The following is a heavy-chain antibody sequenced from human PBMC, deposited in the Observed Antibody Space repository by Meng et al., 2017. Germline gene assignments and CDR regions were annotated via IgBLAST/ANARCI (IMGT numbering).Heavy chain of an antibody. CDR2: IYWDDDK. J-gene: IGHJ5*02. D-gene: IGHD2-21*02. CDR1: GFSLSTSGVG. V-gene: IGHV2-5*02. CDR3: AHRRGDSREGWFDP. Sequence: QITLKESGSTLVKPTQTLTLTCTFSGFSLSTSGVGVGWIRQPPGKALEWLALIYWDDDKRYSPSLKSRLTITKDTSKNQVVLTMTNMDPVDTATYYCAHRRGDSREGWFDPWGQGTLVTVSS.